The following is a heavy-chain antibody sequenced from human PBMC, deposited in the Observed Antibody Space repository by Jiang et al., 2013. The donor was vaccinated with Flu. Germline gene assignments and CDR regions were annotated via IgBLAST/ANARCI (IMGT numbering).Heavy chain of an antibody. V-gene: IGHV4-59*08. Sequence: GLVKPSETLSLRCTVSGGSITSYYWSWIRQPPGKGLEWIGYIYYSGSTNYNPSLKSRVTISVDTSKNQFSLKLSSVTAADTAVYYCARHTVTTHDAFDIWGQGTMVTVSS. CDR3: ARHTVTTHDAFDI. J-gene: IGHJ3*02. D-gene: IGHD4-17*01. CDR2: IYYSGST. CDR1: GGSITSYY.